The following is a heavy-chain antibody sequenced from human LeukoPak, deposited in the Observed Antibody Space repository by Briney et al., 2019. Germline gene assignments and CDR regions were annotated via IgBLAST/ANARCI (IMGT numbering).Heavy chain of an antibody. CDR1: GFTFSSYA. V-gene: IGHV3-30-3*01. J-gene: IGHJ4*02. D-gene: IGHD6-13*01. Sequence: PGGSLRLSCAASGFTFSSYAMHWVRQAPGKGLEWVAVISYDGSNKYYADSVKGRFTISRDNSKNTLYLHMNSLRAEDTAVYYCARVYSSSWYYFDYWGQGTLVTVSS. CDR3: ARVYSSSWYYFDY. CDR2: ISYDGSNK.